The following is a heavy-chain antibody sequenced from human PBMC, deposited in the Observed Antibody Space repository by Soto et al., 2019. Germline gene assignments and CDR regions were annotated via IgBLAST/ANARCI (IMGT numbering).Heavy chain of an antibody. CDR2: IYTSGST. CDR3: ARENPGIAAAGTRVDY. D-gene: IGHD6-13*01. CDR1: GGSISSYY. Sequence: ASETLSLTCTVSGGSISSYYWSWIRQPAGKGLEWIGRIYTSGSTNYNPSLKSRVTMSVDTSKNQFSLKLSSVTAADTAVYYCARENPGIAAAGTRVDYWGQGTLVTVSS. V-gene: IGHV4-4*07. J-gene: IGHJ4*02.